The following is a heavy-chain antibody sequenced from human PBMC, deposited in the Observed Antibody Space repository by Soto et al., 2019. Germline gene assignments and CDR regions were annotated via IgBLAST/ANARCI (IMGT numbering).Heavy chain of an antibody. J-gene: IGHJ4*02. CDR2: VSSSSSCM. D-gene: IGHD3-3*01. Sequence: GGSLILSCAASGCTFSSYAMNWVRQAPGKGLEWVSYVSSSSSCMYYADSVKGRFTISRDNAKNTLYLQMNSLRAEDTAVYYCARDSGFYYDFWSGYYPYYFDYWGQGTLVTVSS. V-gene: IGHV3-21*01. CDR3: ARDSGFYYDFWSGYYPYYFDY. CDR1: GCTFSSYA.